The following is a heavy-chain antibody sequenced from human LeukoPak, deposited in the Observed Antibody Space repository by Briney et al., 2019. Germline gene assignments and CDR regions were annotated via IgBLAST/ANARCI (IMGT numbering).Heavy chain of an antibody. D-gene: IGHD3-22*01. CDR2: IYTSGST. J-gene: IGHJ4*02. V-gene: IGHV4-4*07. CDR3: ARQHYYDSGGFSTYFDY. CDR1: AGSVSSHF. Sequence: SETLSLTCTVSAGSVSSHFWSWIRQPAGKGLEWIGRIYTSGSTNYNPSLKSRVTMSVDTSKNQFSLKLSSVTAADTAVYYCARQHYYDSGGFSTYFDYWGQGTLVTVSS.